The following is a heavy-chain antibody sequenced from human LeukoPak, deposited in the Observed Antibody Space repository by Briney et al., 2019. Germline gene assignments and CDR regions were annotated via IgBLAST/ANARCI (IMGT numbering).Heavy chain of an antibody. CDR2: ISAYNGNT. D-gene: IGHD2-2*01. Sequence: GASVNASCKASGYTFTSYGISWVRQAPGQGLEWMGWISAYNGNTNYAQNLQGRVTMTTDTSTSTAYMELRSLRSDDTAMYYCARDRQSCSSSSCLVDSWGQGILVTVSS. V-gene: IGHV1-18*01. J-gene: IGHJ4*02. CDR1: GYTFTSYG. CDR3: ARDRQSCSSSSCLVDS.